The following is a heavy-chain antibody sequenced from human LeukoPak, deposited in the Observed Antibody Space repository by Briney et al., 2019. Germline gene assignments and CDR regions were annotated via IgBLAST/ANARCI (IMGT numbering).Heavy chain of an antibody. J-gene: IGHJ4*02. V-gene: IGHV3-23*01. Sequence: GGSLRLSCAASRYTFSNFAVGWVRQAPGKGLEWVSSIGNGGTTYYAGSVKGRFSISRDNSKNTLSLQVNSLRAEDTAVYYCAKMRGHPREAYYFDSWGQGALVTVSS. CDR1: RYTFSNFA. CDR3: AKMRGHPREAYYFDS. D-gene: IGHD1-26*01. CDR2: IGNGGTT.